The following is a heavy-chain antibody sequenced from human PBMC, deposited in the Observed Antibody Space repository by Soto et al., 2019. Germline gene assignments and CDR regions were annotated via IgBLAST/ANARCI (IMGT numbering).Heavy chain of an antibody. CDR1: GYAFTGYY. CDR2: INPNSGGT. CDR3: ARAPYSSGPTDY. Sequence: QVQLVQSGAEVKKPGASVKVSCKASGYAFTGYYMHWVRQAPGQGLEWMGWINPNSGGTNYAQKFQGRGALARDPSIGTAYMEQSRLRSDGTAVYYCARAPYSSGPTDYWGQGPLVSVSS. D-gene: IGHD6-19*01. V-gene: IGHV1-2*02. J-gene: IGHJ4*02.